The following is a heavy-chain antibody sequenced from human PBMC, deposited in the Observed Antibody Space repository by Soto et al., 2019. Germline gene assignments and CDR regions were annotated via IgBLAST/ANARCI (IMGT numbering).Heavy chain of an antibody. Sequence: EVQLVESGGGLVKPGGSLRLSCAASGFTFSNAWMNWVRQAPGKGLEWVGRIKSKTDGGTTDYAAPVKGRFTISRDDSKNTLYLQMNNLKTEDTAVYYCTTDRLYYYDSSGYYDVGYWGQGTLVTVSS. D-gene: IGHD3-22*01. CDR3: TTDRLYYYDSSGYYDVGY. V-gene: IGHV3-15*07. CDR2: IKSKTDGGTT. CDR1: GFTFSNAW. J-gene: IGHJ4*02.